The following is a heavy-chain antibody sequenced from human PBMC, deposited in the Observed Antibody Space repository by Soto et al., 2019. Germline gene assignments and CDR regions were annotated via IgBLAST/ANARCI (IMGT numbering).Heavy chain of an antibody. CDR1: GFTFSSYA. D-gene: IGHD3-3*01. V-gene: IGHV3-23*01. J-gene: IGHJ5*02. CDR2: ISGSGGST. CDR3: AKGNPITIFGVPMIRGWFDP. Sequence: EVQLLESGGGLVQPGGSLRPSCAASGFTFSSYAMSWVRQAPGKGLQSVSAISGSGGSTYYADSVKGRFTISSDNSKNTLYLQMNSLRAEDTAVYYCAKGNPITIFGVPMIRGWFDPWGQGTLVTVSS.